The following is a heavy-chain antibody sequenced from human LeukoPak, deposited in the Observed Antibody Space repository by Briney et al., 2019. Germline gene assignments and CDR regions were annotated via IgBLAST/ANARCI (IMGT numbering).Heavy chain of an antibody. CDR3: ARGGYLYYYDSSGPTGESNYYYYYMDV. V-gene: IGHV3-48*01. CDR2: ISSSSSTI. CDR1: GFTFSSYS. Sequence: PGGSLRLPCAASGFTFSSYSMNWVRQAPGKGLEWVSYISSSSSTIYYADSVKGRFTISRDNAKNSLYLQMNSLRAEDTAVYYCARGGYLYYYDSSGPTGESNYYYYYMDVWGKGTTVTVSS. J-gene: IGHJ6*03. D-gene: IGHD3-22*01.